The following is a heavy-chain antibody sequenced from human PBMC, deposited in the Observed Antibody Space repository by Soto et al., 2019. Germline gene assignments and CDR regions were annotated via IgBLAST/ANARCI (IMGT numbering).Heavy chain of an antibody. CDR2: IYYSGST. D-gene: IGHD5-18*01. Sequence: PSETLSLTCTVSGGSISSSSYYWGWIRQPPGKGLEWIGSIYYSGSTYYNPSLKSRVTISVDTSKNQFSLKLNSVTAADTALYYCASLTGNVDTDLYFQHWGQGTLVIVSS. CDR1: GGSISSSSYY. CDR3: ASLTGNVDTDLYFQH. V-gene: IGHV4-39*07. J-gene: IGHJ1*01.